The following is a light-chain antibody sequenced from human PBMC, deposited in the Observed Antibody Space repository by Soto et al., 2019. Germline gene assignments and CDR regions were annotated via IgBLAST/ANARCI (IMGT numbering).Light chain of an antibody. Sequence: EIVLTQSPGTLSVSPGERATLSCRASQSVGRNYLAWYQQKPGQAPRLLIYGASSRATGIPDRFSGSGSGTDFTLTISRLEPEDSTVYYCQQYATSPLTFGGGTKVETK. J-gene: IGKJ4*01. CDR3: QQYATSPLT. CDR2: GAS. V-gene: IGKV3-20*01. CDR1: QSVGRNY.